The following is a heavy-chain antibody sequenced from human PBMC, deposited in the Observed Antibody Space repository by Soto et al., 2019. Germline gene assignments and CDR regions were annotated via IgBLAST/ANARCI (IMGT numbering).Heavy chain of an antibody. CDR2: MSGSSSTT. V-gene: IGHV3-23*01. Sequence: EVRLLESGGGLVKPGGSLRLSCATSGLTFSNYATSWVRQAAGGGLERVSSMSGSSSTTYYADSVRRRFTISRDRSKNALYLQLSSLGAEDTALYSWAKNQERELPRVIDFWGQGTLVTVAS. D-gene: IGHD5-18*01. J-gene: IGHJ4*02. CDR1: GLTFSNYA. CDR3: AKNQERELPRVIDF.